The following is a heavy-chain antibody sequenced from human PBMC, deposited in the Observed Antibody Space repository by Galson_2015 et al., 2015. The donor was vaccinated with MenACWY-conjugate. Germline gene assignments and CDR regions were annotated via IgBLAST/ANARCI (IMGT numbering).Heavy chain of an antibody. CDR3: ARVRRSVDELVFHVLDL. Sequence: SLRLSCAASGFTFNKYWMHWVRQAPGKGLVWVSRIQSDASTSTYADSVKGRFTVSRDNTKNTLYLQMNSLRAEDTAVYYCARVRRSVDELVFHVLDLWGRGTMVTVSS. J-gene: IGHJ3*01. D-gene: IGHD3-10*02. CDR1: GFTFNKYW. CDR2: IQSDASTS. V-gene: IGHV3-74*01.